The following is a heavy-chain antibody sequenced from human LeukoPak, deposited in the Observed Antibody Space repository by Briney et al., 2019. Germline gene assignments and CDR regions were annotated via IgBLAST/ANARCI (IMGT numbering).Heavy chain of an antibody. CDR3: AANSDGYNLHYFDY. CDR1: GGTFSSYA. V-gene: IGHV1-69*01. CDR2: IIPIIGTA. J-gene: IGHJ4*02. Sequence: SVKVSCKASGGTFSSYAISWVRQAPGQGLEWMGGIIPIIGTANYAQKFQGRVTITADESTSTAYMELSSLRSEDTAVYYCAANSDGYNLHYFDYWGQGTLVTVSS. D-gene: IGHD5-24*01.